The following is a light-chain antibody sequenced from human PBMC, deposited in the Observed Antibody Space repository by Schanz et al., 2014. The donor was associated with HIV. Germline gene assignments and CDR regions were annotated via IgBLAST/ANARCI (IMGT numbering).Light chain of an antibody. V-gene: IGKV3D-15*01. CDR1: HSVSSN. Sequence: DIVLTQSPDTLSVPPGERATLSCRASHSVSSNFFAWYQQKPGQAPRLLIFGASNRAAGIPDRFSGRGSGTEFTLTISGLQSEDFALYYCQQYSDWPPSTFGQGTKVEIK. CDR3: QQYSDWPPST. CDR2: GAS. J-gene: IGKJ2*01.